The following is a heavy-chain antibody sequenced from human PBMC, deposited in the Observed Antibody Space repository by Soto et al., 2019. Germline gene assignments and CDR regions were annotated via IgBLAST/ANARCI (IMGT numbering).Heavy chain of an antibody. CDR2: ICYSGST. J-gene: IGHJ4*02. V-gene: IGHV4-31*03. CDR1: GGSISSGGYY. Sequence: PSETLSLTCTVSGGSISSGGYYWSWIRQHPGKGLEWIGYICYSGSTYYNPSLKSRVTISVDTSKNQFSLKLSSVTAADTAVYYCARAGLQNCISTSCYAVDYWGQGTLVTVSS. CDR3: ARAGLQNCISTSCYAVDY. D-gene: IGHD2-2*01.